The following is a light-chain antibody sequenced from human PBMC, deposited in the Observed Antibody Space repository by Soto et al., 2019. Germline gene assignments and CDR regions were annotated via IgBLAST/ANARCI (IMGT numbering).Light chain of an antibody. CDR1: QDISNS. V-gene: IGKV1-27*01. CDR3: QNYNSAPLT. J-gene: IGKJ4*01. CDR2: ATS. Sequence: DIQMTQSPSSLSASVGDRVTITCRASQDISNSLAWYQQKPGEVPKVLIYATSILQSGVPARFSGSGSGTDFTLTISSLQPEVVATYYCQNYNSAPLTFGGGTKVEI.